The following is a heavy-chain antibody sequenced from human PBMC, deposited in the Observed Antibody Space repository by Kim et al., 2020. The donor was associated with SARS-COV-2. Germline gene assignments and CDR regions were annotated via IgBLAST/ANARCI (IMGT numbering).Heavy chain of an antibody. J-gene: IGHJ5*02. V-gene: IGHV1-2*02. CDR2: INPNSGGT. CDR3: ARERADIVVVPAWDWFDP. Sequence: ASVKVSCKASGYTFTGYYMHWVRQAPGQGLEWMGWINPNSGGTNYAQKFQGRVTMTRDTSISTAYMELSRLRSDDTAVYYCARERADIVVVPAWDWFDPWGQGTLVTVSS. D-gene: IGHD2-2*01. CDR1: GYTFTGYY.